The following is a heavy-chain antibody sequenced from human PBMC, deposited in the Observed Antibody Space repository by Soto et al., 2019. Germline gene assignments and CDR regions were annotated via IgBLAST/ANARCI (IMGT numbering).Heavy chain of an antibody. J-gene: IGHJ4*02. Sequence: GGSLRLSCAASGFTFSSYSMNWVRQAPGKGLEWVSSISSSSSYIYYADSVKGRFTISRDNAKNSLYLQMNNLRAEDTAVYYCVRDDELLFDSWGQGSLVTVSS. CDR2: ISSSSSYI. CDR1: GFTFSSYS. CDR3: VRDDELLFDS. V-gene: IGHV3-21*01. D-gene: IGHD1-7*01.